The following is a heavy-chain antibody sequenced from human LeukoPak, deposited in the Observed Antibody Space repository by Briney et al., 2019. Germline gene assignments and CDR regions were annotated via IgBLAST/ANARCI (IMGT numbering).Heavy chain of an antibody. D-gene: IGHD1-26*01. CDR3: ARDLLGWELHYFDY. Sequence: GGSLRLSCATSGFTSSSYAMSWVRQAPGKGLEWVSSISGSSSYIYYADSVKGRFSISRDNAKNSLYLQMNGLRAEDTAVYYCARDLLGWELHYFDYWGQGTLVTVSS. CDR1: GFTSSSYA. J-gene: IGHJ4*02. V-gene: IGHV3-21*01. CDR2: ISGSSSYI.